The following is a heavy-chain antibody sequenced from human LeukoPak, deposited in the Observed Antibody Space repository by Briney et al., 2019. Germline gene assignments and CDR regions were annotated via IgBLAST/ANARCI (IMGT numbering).Heavy chain of an antibody. D-gene: IGHD1-1*01. Sequence: GASVKASCKASGYTFTGYYMHWVRQAPGQGLEWMGWINPNSGGTNYAQKFRGGVTMTRDTSNSTAYMDLSRLRSDDTAVYYCARDDDFVDYWGQGSLVTVSS. CDR3: ARDDDFVDY. CDR2: INPNSGGT. V-gene: IGHV1-2*02. CDR1: GYTFTGYY. J-gene: IGHJ4*02.